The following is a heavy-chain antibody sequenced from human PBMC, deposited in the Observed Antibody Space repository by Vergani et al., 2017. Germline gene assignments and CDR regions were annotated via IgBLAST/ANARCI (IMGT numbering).Heavy chain of an antibody. CDR1: GFTFSAYW. Sequence: EVLLVESGGGLVQPGGSLRLSCAASGFTFSAYWMNWVRQAPGKGLEWVANIKQDGSEKYYVDSVKGRFTISRDNANTLVYLQMSSVRADDTAVYYCARGSITMVRGVTNYYYYGMDVWGQGTTVTVSS. CDR3: ARGSITMVRGVTNYYYYGMDV. V-gene: IGHV3-7*01. D-gene: IGHD3-10*01. J-gene: IGHJ6*02. CDR2: IKQDGSEK.